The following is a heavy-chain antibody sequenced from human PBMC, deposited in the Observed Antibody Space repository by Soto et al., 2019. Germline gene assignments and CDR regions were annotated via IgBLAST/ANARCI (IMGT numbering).Heavy chain of an antibody. Sequence: SETLSLTCTVSGGSISSDDNYWSWIRQHPGKGLEWIGYIYYSGSTYYNPSLKSRVTISVDTSKDHFSLNLSSVTAADTAVYYCSREIGRVGELNQWGQGTLVTVSS. D-gene: IGHD3-10*01. CDR3: SREIGRVGELNQ. J-gene: IGHJ4*02. V-gene: IGHV4-31*03. CDR2: IYYSGST. CDR1: GGSISSDDNY.